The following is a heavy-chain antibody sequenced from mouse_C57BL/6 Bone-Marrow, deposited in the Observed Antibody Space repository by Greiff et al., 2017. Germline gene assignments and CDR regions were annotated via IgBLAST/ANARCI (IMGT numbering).Heavy chain of an antibody. J-gene: IGHJ2*01. V-gene: IGHV5-4*03. Sequence: EVKLQESGGGLVKPGGSLKLSCAASGFTFSSYAMSWVRQTPEKRLEWVATISDGGSYTYYPDNVKGRFTISRDNAKNNLYLQMNHLKSEDTAMYYCARKNYDYASYYFDYWGQGTTLTVSS. CDR1: GFTFSSYA. CDR3: ARKNYDYASYYFDY. D-gene: IGHD2-4*01. CDR2: ISDGGSYT.